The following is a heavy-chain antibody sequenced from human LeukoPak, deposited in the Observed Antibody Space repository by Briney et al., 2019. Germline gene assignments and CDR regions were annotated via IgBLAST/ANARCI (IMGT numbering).Heavy chain of an antibody. J-gene: IGHJ4*02. D-gene: IGHD6-13*01. CDR2: INPSGGT. Sequence: ASVKVSCKASGYTFSIYNMHWVRQAPGQGLEWMGIINPSGGTSYAQELQGRITMTRDTSTSTMYMELSSLRSEDTAVYYCAREGVAGTGLDYWGQGTLVTVSS. V-gene: IGHV1-46*01. CDR3: AREGVAGTGLDY. CDR1: GYTFSIYN.